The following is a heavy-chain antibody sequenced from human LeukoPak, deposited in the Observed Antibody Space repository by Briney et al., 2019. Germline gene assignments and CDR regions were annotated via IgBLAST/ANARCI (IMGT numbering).Heavy chain of an antibody. J-gene: IGHJ4*02. CDR1: GFAFDEHG. Sequence: GGSLRLSCTASGFAFDEHGMSWVRQVPGKGLEWVSGINWSGGSTGYADPLRGRFTISRDNAKNSLYLQMDSLRAEDTALYYCARVRSSGYYRGSLVADYWGQGTLVTVSS. CDR3: ARVRSSGYYRGSLVADY. CDR2: INWSGGST. D-gene: IGHD3-22*01. V-gene: IGHV3-20*04.